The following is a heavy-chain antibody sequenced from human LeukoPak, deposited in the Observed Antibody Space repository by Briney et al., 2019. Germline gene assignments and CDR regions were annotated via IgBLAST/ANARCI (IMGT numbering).Heavy chain of an antibody. CDR2: IKQDGSEK. CDR1: GFTFSSYW. Sequence: HPGGSLRLSCADSGFTFSSYWMSWVRQAPGKGLEWVANIKQDGSEKYYVDSVKGRFTISRDNAKNSLYLQMNSLRAEDTAVYYCARVPYYYGSGSWWFDPWGQGTLVTVSS. CDR3: ARVPYYYGSGSWWFDP. V-gene: IGHV3-7*01. J-gene: IGHJ5*02. D-gene: IGHD3-10*01.